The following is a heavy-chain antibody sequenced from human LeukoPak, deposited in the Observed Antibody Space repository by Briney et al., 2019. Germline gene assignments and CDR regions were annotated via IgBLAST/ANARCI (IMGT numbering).Heavy chain of an antibody. CDR2: INGDGTNI. D-gene: IGHD1-26*01. CDR3: TRTYRNTLAEYFHH. Sequence: GGSLRLSCAASGFTFTDYWVHWVRQAPGKGLLWVSHINGDGTNINYADSVKGRFTMSRDNAKNTVYLQMNSLRAEDTAVYCCTRTYRNTLAEYFHHWGQGTLVTVSS. J-gene: IGHJ1*01. V-gene: IGHV3-74*01. CDR1: GFTFTDYW.